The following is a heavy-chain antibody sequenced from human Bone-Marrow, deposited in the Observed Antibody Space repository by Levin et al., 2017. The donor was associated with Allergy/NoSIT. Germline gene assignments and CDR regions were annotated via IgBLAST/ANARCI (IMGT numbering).Heavy chain of an antibody. CDR3: AKSPYYDYVWGGYRP. V-gene: IGHV3-23*01. CDR1: GFAFSSHA. D-gene: IGHD3-16*02. CDR2: ISGSSENT. J-gene: IGHJ5*02. Sequence: GASVKVSCATSGFAFSSHAMTWLRQAPERGLEWVSVISGSSENTYYADSVRGRFTISRDSSKNTVYLQMNSLRAEDTAVYYCAKSPYYDYVWGGYRPWGQGTLVTVSS.